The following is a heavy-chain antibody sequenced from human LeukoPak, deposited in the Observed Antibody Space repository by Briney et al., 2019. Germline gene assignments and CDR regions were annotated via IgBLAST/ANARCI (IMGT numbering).Heavy chain of an antibody. J-gene: IGHJ3*02. CDR2: INPNSGGT. D-gene: IGHD3-22*01. Sequence: ASVKVSCKASGYTFTGYYMHWVRQAPGQGLEWMGWINPNSGGTNYAQKFQGRVTMTRDTSISTAYMELSRLRSDDTAVYYCAREVDSSGYRPGDAFDIWGQGTMATVSS. CDR3: AREVDSSGYRPGDAFDI. V-gene: IGHV1-2*02. CDR1: GYTFTGYY.